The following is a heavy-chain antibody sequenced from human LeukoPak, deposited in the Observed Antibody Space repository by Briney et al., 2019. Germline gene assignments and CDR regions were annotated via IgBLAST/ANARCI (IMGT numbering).Heavy chain of an antibody. Sequence: GGSLRLSCAASGFTFSSYSMNWVRQAPGKGLEWVSYISSSGSTIYYADSVKGRFTISRDNAKNSLYLQMNSLRAEDTAVYYCARVPRPQDSGWYSRYYFDYWGQGTLVTVSS. D-gene: IGHD6-19*01. CDR1: GFTFSSYS. CDR2: ISSSGSTI. J-gene: IGHJ4*02. CDR3: ARVPRPQDSGWYSRYYFDY. V-gene: IGHV3-48*04.